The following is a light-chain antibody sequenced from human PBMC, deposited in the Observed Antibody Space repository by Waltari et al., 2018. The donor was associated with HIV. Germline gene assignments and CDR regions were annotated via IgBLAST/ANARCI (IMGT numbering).Light chain of an antibody. CDR1: NADIGRHHY. J-gene: IGLJ1*01. V-gene: IGLV2-23*02. CDR2: DVN. CDR3: SSYVEGGAYV. Sequence: QSALAHPASVSGSPGQSINILCTGPNADIGRHHYVSWYKVVPNQAPTLLIFDVNRRPSGTYHRFSGFKSGYTASLMIFGLQPEDEADYFCSSYVEGGAYVFGAGTKVTVL.